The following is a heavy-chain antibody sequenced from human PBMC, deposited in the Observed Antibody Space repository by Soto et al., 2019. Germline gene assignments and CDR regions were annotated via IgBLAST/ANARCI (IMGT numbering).Heavy chain of an antibody. J-gene: IGHJ4*02. D-gene: IGHD2-15*01. V-gene: IGHV1-69*01. Sequence: QVQVVQSGAEVKKPGSSVKVSCKVSGDSFSSYAISWVRQAPGQGLEWMGGIIPILTTANYAQKFQDRVTSTADESTSTAYMEVSSLTSGDTAVYYCARKAGGGNYYILDFWGQGTLVTVSS. CDR1: GDSFSSYA. CDR2: IIPILTTA. CDR3: ARKAGGGNYYILDF.